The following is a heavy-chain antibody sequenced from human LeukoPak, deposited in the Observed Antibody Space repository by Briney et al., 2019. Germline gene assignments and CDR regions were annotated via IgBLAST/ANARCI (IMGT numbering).Heavy chain of an antibody. CDR1: GGSFSGYY. CDR3: PAEAGIRDFDWLGSPYYYYYMDV. V-gene: IGHV4-34*01. J-gene: IGHJ6*03. D-gene: IGHD3-9*01. CDR2: INHRGST. Sequence: PSETLSLTCAVNGGSFSGYYWSWIRQPPGTGLNWIGEINHRGSTNYNPSLKSRVTISVDTSKNQFSLKLSSVTAADTAVFFFPAEAGIRDFDWLGSPYYYYYMDVWGKGTTVTVSS.